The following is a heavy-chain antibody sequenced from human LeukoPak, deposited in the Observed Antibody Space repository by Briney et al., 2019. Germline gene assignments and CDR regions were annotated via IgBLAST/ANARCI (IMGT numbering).Heavy chain of an antibody. CDR2: IYYSGST. V-gene: IGHV4-59*01. CDR3: ARGLSDIVVDNWFDP. Sequence: SETLSLTCTVSGGSISSYYWSWIRQPPGKGLEWIGYIYYSGSTNYNPSLKSRVTISVDTSKNQFSLKLSSVTAADTAVYYCARGLSDIVVDNWFDPWGRGTLVTVS. J-gene: IGHJ5*02. D-gene: IGHD2-15*01. CDR1: GGSISSYY.